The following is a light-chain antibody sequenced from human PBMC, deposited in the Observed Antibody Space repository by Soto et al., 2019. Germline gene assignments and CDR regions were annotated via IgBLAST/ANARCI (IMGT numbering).Light chain of an antibody. CDR3: QQSYSTPYP. CDR2: AAS. J-gene: IGKJ2*01. CDR1: QSISSY. Sequence: DIQMTQSPSSLSASVGDRVTITCRASQSISSYLNWYQQKPGKAPKLLIYAASSLQSGVPSRFSGSGSGTDFTLTIISLQPEDFATYYCQQSYSTPYPFGQGAKLEIK. V-gene: IGKV1-39*01.